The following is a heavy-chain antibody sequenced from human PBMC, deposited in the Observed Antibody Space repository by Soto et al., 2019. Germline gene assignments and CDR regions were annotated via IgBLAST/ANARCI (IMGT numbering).Heavy chain of an antibody. V-gene: IGHV4-30-4*01. CDR3: ARGRGYSYGLDP. CDR1: GDSISSINNY. D-gene: IGHD5-18*01. J-gene: IGHJ5*02. Sequence: QVQLQESGPGLVKPSQTLSLTCTVSGDSISSINNYWSWIRQPPGEGLEWIGFISYSGTTSYSPSLKSRVAISLDTSTNQFSLSLNFVTAADTAVYYCARGRGYSYGLDPWGQGSLVTVSS. CDR2: ISYSGTT.